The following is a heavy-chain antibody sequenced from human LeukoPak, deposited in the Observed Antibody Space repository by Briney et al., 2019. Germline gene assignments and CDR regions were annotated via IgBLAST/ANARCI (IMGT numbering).Heavy chain of an antibody. CDR1: GYTFTGYY. CDR2: ISAYNGNT. CDR3: ARAPAVAAALDY. Sequence: ASVKVSCKASGYTFTGYYMHWVRQAPGQGLEWMGWISAYNGNTNYAQKLQGRVTMTTDTSTSTAYMELRSLRSDDTAVYYCARAPAVAAALDYWGQGTLVTVSS. J-gene: IGHJ4*02. D-gene: IGHD6-13*01. V-gene: IGHV1-18*04.